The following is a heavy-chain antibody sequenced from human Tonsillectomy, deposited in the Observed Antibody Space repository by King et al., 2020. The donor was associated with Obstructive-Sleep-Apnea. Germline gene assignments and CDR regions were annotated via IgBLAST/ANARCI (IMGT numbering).Heavy chain of an antibody. D-gene: IGHD4-17*01. CDR3: ARDRPRDDYGDLHEVY. J-gene: IGHJ4*02. V-gene: IGHV3-7*01. CDR2: RKQDGGEK. Sequence: VQLVESGGGLVQPGGSLRLSCTVSGFTFSNYWMTWVRQAPGKGLEGVANRKQDGGEKYYVDSVKGRFTISREHAKNSLYLQMNSLRAEDTAVYYCARDRPRDDYGDLHEVYWGQGTLVTVSS. CDR1: GFTFSNYW.